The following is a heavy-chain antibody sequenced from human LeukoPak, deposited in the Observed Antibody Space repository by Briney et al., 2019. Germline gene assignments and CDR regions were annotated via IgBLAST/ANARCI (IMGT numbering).Heavy chain of an antibody. Sequence: SETLSLTCTVSGGSISSGGYYWSWIRQHPGKGLEWIGYIYYSGSTYYNASLKSRVTISVDTSKNQFSLKLSSVTAADTAVYYCARATPLVGAVDYWGQGTLVTVSS. CDR3: ARATPLVGAVDY. CDR1: GGSISSGGYY. CDR2: IYYSGST. J-gene: IGHJ4*02. V-gene: IGHV4-31*03. D-gene: IGHD1-26*01.